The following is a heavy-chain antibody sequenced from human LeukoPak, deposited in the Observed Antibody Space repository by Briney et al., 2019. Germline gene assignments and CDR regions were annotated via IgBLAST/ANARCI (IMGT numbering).Heavy chain of an antibody. CDR2: IWYDGSNK. CDR1: GFSFSSYG. Sequence: PGGSLRLSCAASGFSFSSYGIHWVRQAPGKGLEWVAVIWYDGSNKYYADSVKGRFSISRDSSKNTLYLQMNSLRAEDTAVYYCARDLGGNYLSLYDWGQGTLVTVSS. CDR3: ARDLGGNYLSLYD. V-gene: IGHV3-33*01. J-gene: IGHJ4*02. D-gene: IGHD4-23*01.